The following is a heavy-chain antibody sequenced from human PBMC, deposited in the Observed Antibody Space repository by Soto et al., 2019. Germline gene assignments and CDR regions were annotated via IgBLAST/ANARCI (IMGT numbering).Heavy chain of an antibody. Sequence: GGSLRLSCAASGLTFSSYSMNWVRQAPGKGLEWVSSISSSSSYIYYADSVKGRFTISRDNAKNSLYLQMNSLRAEDTAVYYCARDHYDYVWGSYRYKGTFDYWGQGTLVTVSS. J-gene: IGHJ4*02. V-gene: IGHV3-21*01. CDR1: GLTFSSYS. CDR3: ARDHYDYVWGSYRYKGTFDY. D-gene: IGHD3-16*02. CDR2: ISSSSSYI.